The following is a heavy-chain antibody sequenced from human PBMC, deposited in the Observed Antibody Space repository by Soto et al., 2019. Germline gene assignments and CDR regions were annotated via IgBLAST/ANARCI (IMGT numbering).Heavy chain of an antibody. CDR3: ARGGQSGYYFYPSRSGEPLDY. J-gene: IGHJ4*02. Sequence: ASVKVSCKASGYTFTSYGISWVRQAPGQGLEWMGWISAYNGNTNYAQKLQGRVTMTTDTSTSTACMELRSLRSDDTAVYYCARGGQSGYYFYPSRSGEPLDYWGQGTLVTVSS. CDR1: GYTFTSYG. CDR2: ISAYNGNT. D-gene: IGHD3-22*01. V-gene: IGHV1-18*04.